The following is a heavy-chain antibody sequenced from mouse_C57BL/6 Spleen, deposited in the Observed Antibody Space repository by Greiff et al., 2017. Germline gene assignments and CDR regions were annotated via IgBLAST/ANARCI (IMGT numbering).Heavy chain of an antibody. D-gene: IGHD1-1*02. V-gene: IGHV1-50*01. Sequence: VQLQQPGAELVKPGASVKLSCKASGYPFPSYWMQWVKQRPGQGLEWIGEIDPSDSYTNYNQKFKGKATLTVDTSSSTAYMQLSSLTSEDSAVYYCARSGSHVQAMDYWGQGTSVTVSS. CDR3: ARSGSHVQAMDY. J-gene: IGHJ4*01. CDR1: GYPFPSYW. CDR2: IDPSDSYT.